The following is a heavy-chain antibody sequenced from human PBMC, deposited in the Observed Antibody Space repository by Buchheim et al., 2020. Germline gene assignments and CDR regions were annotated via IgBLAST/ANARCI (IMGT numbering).Heavy chain of an antibody. CDR3: ARGTMIVVVGGYWYFDL. V-gene: IGHV4-34*01. D-gene: IGHD3-22*01. CDR2: INHRGST. CDR1: GGSFSGYY. Sequence: QVQLQQWGAGLLKPSETLSLTCAVYGGSFSGYYWSWIRQPPGKGLEWIGEINHRGSTNYNPSLKSRDTISVDTSKNKFSLKLSSVTAADTAVYYCARGTMIVVVGGYWYFDLWGRGTL. J-gene: IGHJ2*01.